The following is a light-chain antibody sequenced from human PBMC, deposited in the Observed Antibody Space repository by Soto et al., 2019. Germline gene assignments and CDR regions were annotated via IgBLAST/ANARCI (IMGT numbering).Light chain of an antibody. CDR1: SSNVGSSF. Sequence: QSVLTQPPSASGTPGQTVTISCSGSSSNVGSSFLYWYQQLPGTAPKLLIYTNNQRPSGVPDRFSASKSGASASLAISGLRSENAADYYCATGDELLSGPGLGG. V-gene: IGLV1-47*01. CDR3: ATGDELLSGPG. CDR2: TNN. J-gene: IGLJ2*01.